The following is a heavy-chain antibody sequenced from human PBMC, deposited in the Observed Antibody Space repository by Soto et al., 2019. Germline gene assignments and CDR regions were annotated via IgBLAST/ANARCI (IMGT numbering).Heavy chain of an antibody. CDR1: GYTFTDYY. Sequence: GASVKVSCKASGYTFTDYYMHWVRQAPGQGLEWMGWINPNSGGTNYAQSFQGRVTMTRDTSISTAYMEVRRLRSDDTAVYYCARFQSSVAGTLADYCGQGTLVTVSS. CDR2: INPNSGGT. J-gene: IGHJ4*02. CDR3: ARFQSSVAGTLADY. D-gene: IGHD6-19*01. V-gene: IGHV1-2*02.